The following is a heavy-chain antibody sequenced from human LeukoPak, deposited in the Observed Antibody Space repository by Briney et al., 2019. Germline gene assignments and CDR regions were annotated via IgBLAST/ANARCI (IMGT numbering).Heavy chain of an antibody. V-gene: IGHV1-69*05. CDR1: GGTFSSYA. D-gene: IGHD6-13*01. J-gene: IGHJ4*02. CDR2: IIPIFGTA. Sequence: SVKVSCRASGGTFSSYAISWVRQAPGQGLEWMGGIIPIFGTANYAQKLQGRVTITTDESTSTAYMELSSLRSEDTAVYYCARSPGIAAAGIFDYWGQGTLVTVSS. CDR3: ARSPGIAAAGIFDY.